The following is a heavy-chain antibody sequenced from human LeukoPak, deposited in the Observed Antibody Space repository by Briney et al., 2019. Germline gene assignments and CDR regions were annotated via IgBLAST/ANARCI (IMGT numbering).Heavy chain of an antibody. Sequence: ASVKVSCKASGYTFTRYYMHWVRQAPGQGLEWMGIINPSGGSTSYAQKFQGRVTMTRDMSTSTVYMELSSLRSEDKAMYYCARTYCSGGSCSRTFDPWGQGTLVTVSS. CDR1: GYTFTRYY. J-gene: IGHJ5*02. CDR2: INPSGGST. V-gene: IGHV1-46*01. CDR3: ARTYCSGGSCSRTFDP. D-gene: IGHD2-15*01.